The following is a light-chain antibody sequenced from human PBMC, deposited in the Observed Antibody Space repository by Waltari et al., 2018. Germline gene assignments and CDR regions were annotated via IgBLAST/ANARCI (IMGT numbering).Light chain of an antibody. CDR1: GPNIGTNF. Sequence: QSVLTQPPSVSAAAGQKVTISCAGTGPNIGTNFVSWYQQLPGTAPKLLIFDSNKRPSGIPDRFSGSKSGSSATLGIAGLQTGDEAEYYCGTWDSSLSVVFGGGTKLTVL. CDR3: GTWDSSLSVV. V-gene: IGLV1-51*01. CDR2: DSN. J-gene: IGLJ2*01.